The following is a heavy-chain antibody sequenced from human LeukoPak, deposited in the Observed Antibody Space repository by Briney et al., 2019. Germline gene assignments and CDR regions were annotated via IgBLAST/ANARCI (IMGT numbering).Heavy chain of an antibody. D-gene: IGHD2-15*01. CDR1: GFTFSSYW. CDR3: AKGRDDVVVVAAAGFDY. Sequence: PGGSLRLSCAASGFTFSSYWMSWVRQAPGKGLEWVANIKQDGSEKYYADSVKGRFTISRDNSKNTLYLQMNSLRAEDTAVYYCAKGRDDVVVVAAAGFDYWGQGTLVTVSS. CDR2: IKQDGSEK. J-gene: IGHJ4*02. V-gene: IGHV3-7*01.